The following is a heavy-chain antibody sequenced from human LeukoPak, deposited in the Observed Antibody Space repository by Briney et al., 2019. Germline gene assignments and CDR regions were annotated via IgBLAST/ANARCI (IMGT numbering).Heavy chain of an antibody. CDR1: GGSISTYY. CDR3: ARDYSNYIIDY. D-gene: IGHD4-11*01. J-gene: IGHJ4*02. V-gene: IGHV4-59*01. CDR2: VYYSGST. Sequence: SETLSLTCTVSGGSISTYYWSWFRQPPGKGLEWIGYVYYSGSTNYNPSLKSRVTISVDTSKNKFSLTLSSETAADTAVYYCARDYSNYIIDYWGQGILVTVSS.